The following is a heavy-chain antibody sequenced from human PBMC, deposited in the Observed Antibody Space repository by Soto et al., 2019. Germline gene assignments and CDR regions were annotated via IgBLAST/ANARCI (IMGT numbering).Heavy chain of an antibody. CDR1: GGSISSGGYY. CDR2: IYYSGSP. J-gene: IGHJ5*02. CDR3: ARDCRNRMVRGGYTGWFDP. V-gene: IGHV4-31*03. Sequence: QVQLQESGPGLVKPSQTLSLTCTVSGGSISSGGYYWSWIRQHPGKGLEWIGYIYYSGSPYYNPSLKSRVTISVDTSKNQFSLKLSSVTAADTAVYYCARDCRNRMVRGGYTGWFDPWGQGTLVTVSS. D-gene: IGHD3-10*01.